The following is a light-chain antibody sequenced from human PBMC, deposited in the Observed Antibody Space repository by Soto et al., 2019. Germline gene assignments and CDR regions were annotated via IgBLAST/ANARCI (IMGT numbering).Light chain of an antibody. J-gene: IGLJ1*01. Sequence: QFFLTPPAPAVGCPGQFFTLSFAGNSRYVGGYNYVSWYQQHPGKAPKLMVYDVSNRPSGASNRFSGSKSGNTASLTISGLQAEDEADYYCTSYTSSSTPAFRTGTKVPGL. CDR3: TSYTSSSTPA. CDR1: SRYVGGYNY. CDR2: DVS. V-gene: IGLV2-14*01.